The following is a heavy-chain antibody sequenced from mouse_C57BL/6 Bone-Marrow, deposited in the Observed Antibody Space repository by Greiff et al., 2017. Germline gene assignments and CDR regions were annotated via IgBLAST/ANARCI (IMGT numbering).Heavy chain of an antibody. D-gene: IGHD4-1*01. CDR2: ISSGSSTI. CDR3: ARGPSNSYFDY. J-gene: IGHJ2*01. CDR1: GFTFSDYG. V-gene: IGHV5-17*01. Sequence: EVKLMESGGGLVKPGGSLKLSCAASGFTFSDYGMHWVRQAPEKGLEWVAYISSGSSTIYYADTVKGRFTISRDNAKNTLFLKMTSLRSEDTAMYYCARGPSNSYFDYWGQGTTLTVSS.